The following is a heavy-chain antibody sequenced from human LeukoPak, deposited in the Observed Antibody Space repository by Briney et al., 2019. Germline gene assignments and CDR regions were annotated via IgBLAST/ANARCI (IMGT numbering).Heavy chain of an antibody. CDR3: AKGNGYDFRYYQSGMDV. J-gene: IGHJ6*02. Sequence: GGSLRLSCAASGFTFSSYGIHWVRQAPGKGLEWVAVISYDGSNKYYADSVKGRFTISRDNSKNTLFLQMNSLRAEDTAVYYCAKGNGYDFRYYQSGMDVWGQGTTVTVSS. CDR1: GFTFSSYG. D-gene: IGHD5-12*01. CDR2: ISYDGSNK. V-gene: IGHV3-30*18.